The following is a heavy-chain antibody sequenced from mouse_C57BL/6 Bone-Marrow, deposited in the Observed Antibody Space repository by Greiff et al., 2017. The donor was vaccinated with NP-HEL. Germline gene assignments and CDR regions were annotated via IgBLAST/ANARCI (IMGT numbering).Heavy chain of an antibody. CDR2: INPNNGGT. Sequence: VQLQQSGPELVKPGASVKISCKASGYTFTDYYMNWVKQSHGKSLEWIGDINPNNGGTSYNQKFKGKATLTVDKSSSTAYMELRSLTSEDSAVYYCARVGDYDGYYVDYWGQGTTLTVSS. D-gene: IGHD2-3*01. CDR1: GYTFTDYY. V-gene: IGHV1-26*01. CDR3: ARVGDYDGYYVDY. J-gene: IGHJ2*01.